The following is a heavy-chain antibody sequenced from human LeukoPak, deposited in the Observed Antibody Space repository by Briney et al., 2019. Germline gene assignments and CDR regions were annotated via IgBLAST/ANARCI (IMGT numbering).Heavy chain of an antibody. CDR3: AKRDSSGSYFYDY. CDR1: GFTFSSYE. D-gene: IGHD6-19*01. J-gene: IGHJ4*02. V-gene: IGHV3-23*01. CDR2: IIGSGGST. Sequence: GGSLRLSCAASGFTFSSYEMNWVRQAPGKGLEWVSAIIGSGGSTFYADSVKGRFSISRDNSQNTLYLQMNSLRAEDTAIYYCAKRDSSGSYFYDYWGQGTLVTVSS.